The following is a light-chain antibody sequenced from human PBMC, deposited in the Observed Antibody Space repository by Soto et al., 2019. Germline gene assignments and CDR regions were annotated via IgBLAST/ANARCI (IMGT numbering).Light chain of an antibody. CDR2: DVS. CDR3: SSYTSSSTLEV. J-gene: IGLJ1*01. Sequence: QSALTQPASVSGSPGQSITISCTGTSSDVGGYNYVSWYQQHPGKAPKRMIYDVSNRPSGVSNRFSGSKSGNTASLTISGLQAEDEADYYCSSYTSSSTLEVFGTGTKLTVL. V-gene: IGLV2-14*01. CDR1: SSDVGGYNY.